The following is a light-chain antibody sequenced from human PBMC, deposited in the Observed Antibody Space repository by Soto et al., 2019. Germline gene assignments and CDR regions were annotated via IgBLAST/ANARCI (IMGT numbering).Light chain of an antibody. J-gene: IGKJ2*01. CDR1: QSVSSSY. Sequence: EIVLTQSPGTLSLSPGERATLSCRASQSVSSSYLAWYQRKPGQAPRLLIYGASSRATGIPVRFSGSGSGTAFPLTISRLEPEDFAVYYCQQYGSSPPYTFGQGTKLEIK. V-gene: IGKV3-20*01. CDR2: GAS. CDR3: QQYGSSPPYT.